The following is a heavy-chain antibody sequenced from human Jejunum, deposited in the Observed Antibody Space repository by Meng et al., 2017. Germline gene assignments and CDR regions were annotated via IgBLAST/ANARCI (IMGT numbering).Heavy chain of an antibody. CDR2: IYYSGST. J-gene: IGHJ4*02. CDR1: GGSISRIPYY. D-gene: IGHD6-19*01. CDR3: ARDISSGWDSANYFDY. Sequence: SETLSLTCSVSGGSISRIPYYWGWIRQPPGKGLEWIGSIYYSGSTYYNPSLKSRVTISVDTSKNQVSLKLSSVTAADTAVYYCARDISSGWDSANYFDYWGQGTLVTVSS. V-gene: IGHV4-39*07.